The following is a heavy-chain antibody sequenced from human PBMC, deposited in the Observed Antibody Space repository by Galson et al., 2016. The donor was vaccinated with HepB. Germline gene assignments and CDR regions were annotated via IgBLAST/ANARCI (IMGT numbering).Heavy chain of an antibody. J-gene: IGHJ6*03. Sequence: SLRLSCAASGFIFSTYWMHWVRQVPGKGLVWVSRINRDGSTTSYADSVKGRFTITRANAKNTLYLQIDSLRAEDTAVYYCARGCPETTYYYYMDVWGKGTTVAVSS. CDR1: GFIFSTYW. D-gene: IGHD1-7*01. CDR3: ARGCPETTYYYYMDV. CDR2: INRDGSTT. V-gene: IGHV3-74*01.